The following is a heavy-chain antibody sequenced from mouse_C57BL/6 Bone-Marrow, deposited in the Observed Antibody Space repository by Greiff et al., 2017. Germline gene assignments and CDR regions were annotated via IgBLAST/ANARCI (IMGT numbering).Heavy chain of an antibody. CDR1: GYSFTSYY. J-gene: IGHJ4*01. V-gene: IGHV1-66*01. CDR2: IYPGSGNT. D-gene: IGHD1-2*01. CDR3: ARSSHYDGYAMDD. Sequence: QVQLKQSGPELVKPGASVKISCKASGYSFTSYYIHWVKQRPGQGLEWIGWIYPGSGNTKYNEKFKGKATLTADTSSSTAYMQLSSLTSEDSAVYYCARSSHYDGYAMDDWGQGTSVTVSS.